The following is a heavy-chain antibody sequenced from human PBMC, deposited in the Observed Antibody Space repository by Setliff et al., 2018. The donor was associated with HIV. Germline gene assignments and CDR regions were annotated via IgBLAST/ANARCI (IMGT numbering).Heavy chain of an antibody. J-gene: IGHJ4*02. CDR2: ITSGSIYI. Sequence: GGSLRLSCAASGFTVSSVWIHWVRQAPGKGLEWVSSITSGSIYIYYADSVRGRFTISRDSVDNSVHLHMNSLRDEDTAVYYCAALGYSSTWNYWGQGTLVTVSS. CDR3: AALGYSSTWNY. D-gene: IGHD6-13*01. CDR1: GFTVSSVW. V-gene: IGHV3-21*01.